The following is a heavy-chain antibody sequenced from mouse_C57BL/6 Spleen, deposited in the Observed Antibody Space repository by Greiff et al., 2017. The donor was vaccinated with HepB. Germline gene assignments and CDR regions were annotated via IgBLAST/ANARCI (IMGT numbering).Heavy chain of an antibody. D-gene: IGHD1-1*01. J-gene: IGHJ3*01. CDR3: AREDGSTLFAY. CDR1: GFTFSSYA. CDR2: ISDGGSYT. V-gene: IGHV5-4*01. Sequence: EVNLVESGGGLVKPGGSLKLSCAASGFTFSSYAMSWVRQTPEKRLEWVATISDGGSYTYYPDNVKGRFTISRDNAKNNLYLQMSHLKSEDTAMYYCAREDGSTLFAYWGQGTLVTVSA.